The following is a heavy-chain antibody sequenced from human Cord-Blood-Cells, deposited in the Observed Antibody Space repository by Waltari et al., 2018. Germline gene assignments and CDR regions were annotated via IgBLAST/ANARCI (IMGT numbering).Heavy chain of an antibody. CDR2: IYHSGIT. J-gene: IGHJ3*02. CDR1: GYSISSGYY. Sequence: QVQLQESGPGLVKPSETLSLTCAVSGYSISSGYYWGWIRQPPGTGLEWIGSIYHSGITYYNPPLKSRVTISVDTSKNQFSLKLSSVTAADTAVYYCATHFGVIAAAGTHHDAFDIWGQGTMVTVSS. V-gene: IGHV4-38-2*01. CDR3: ATHFGVIAAAGTHHDAFDI. D-gene: IGHD6-13*01.